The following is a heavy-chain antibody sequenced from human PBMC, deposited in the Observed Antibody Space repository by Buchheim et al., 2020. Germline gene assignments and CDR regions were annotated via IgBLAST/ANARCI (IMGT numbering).Heavy chain of an antibody. CDR3: AKDLISGY. CDR2: ISSSGNTI. D-gene: IGHD3-10*01. J-gene: IGHJ4*02. Sequence: QVHLVESGGALVKPGGSLRLSCAASGFTFSDSYMSWIRQAPGKGLEWVSCISSSGNTIYYADSVKGRFTITRDNDKNSLYLQMNSLSAEDTAVYYCAKDLISGYWGQGTL. CDR1: GFTFSDSY. V-gene: IGHV3-11*01.